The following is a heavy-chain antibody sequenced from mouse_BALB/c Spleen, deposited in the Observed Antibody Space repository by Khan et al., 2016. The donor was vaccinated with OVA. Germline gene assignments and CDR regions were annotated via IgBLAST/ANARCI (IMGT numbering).Heavy chain of an antibody. CDR3: ASHLTGSFAY. J-gene: IGHJ3*01. D-gene: IGHD4-1*01. V-gene: IGHV5-6*01. Sequence: EVKLVESGGDLVKPRGSLKLSCAASGFTFSSYSMSWVRQTPDKRLEWVATISSGGDYTYYPDSVKGRVTISRDNAKNTLYLQMSSLKSEATAMYYCASHLTGSFAYWGQGTLVTVSA. CDR2: ISSGGDYT. CDR1: GFTFSSYS.